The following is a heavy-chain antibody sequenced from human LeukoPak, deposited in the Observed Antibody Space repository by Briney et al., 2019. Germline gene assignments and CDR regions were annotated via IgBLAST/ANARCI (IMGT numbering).Heavy chain of an antibody. CDR3: ARRSSSGWYFNY. V-gene: IGHV4-38-2*02. D-gene: IGHD6-19*01. J-gene: IGHJ4*02. CDR1: GYSISSGYY. CDR2: IYHSGST. Sequence: KASETLSLTCTVSGYSISSGYYWGWIRQPPGKGLEWIGSIYHSGSTYYNPSLKSRVTISVDTSKNQFSLKLSSVTAADTAVYYCARRSSSGWYFNYWGQGTLVTVSS.